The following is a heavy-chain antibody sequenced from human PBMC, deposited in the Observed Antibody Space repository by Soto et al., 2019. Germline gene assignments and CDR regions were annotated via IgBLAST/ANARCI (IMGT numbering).Heavy chain of an antibody. D-gene: IGHD2-2*01. CDR3: ARDLSCSSTSCYPNTVTPNY. CDR2: ISAYNGNT. J-gene: IGHJ4*02. V-gene: IGHV1-18*01. Sequence: QVQLVQSGAEVKKPGASVKVSCKPSGYTFTSYGISWVRQAPGQGLEWMGWISAYNGNTNYAQKLQGRVTMTTDTSTSTAYMELRSLRSDDTAVYYCARDLSCSSTSCYPNTVTPNYWGQGTLVTVSS. CDR1: GYTFTSYG.